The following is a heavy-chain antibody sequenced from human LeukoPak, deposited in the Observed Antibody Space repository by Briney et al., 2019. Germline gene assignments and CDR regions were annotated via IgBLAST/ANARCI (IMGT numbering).Heavy chain of an antibody. CDR2: VSGSGGVT. D-gene: IGHD6-6*01. J-gene: IGHJ1*01. V-gene: IGHV3-23*01. CDR1: GDSINSLD. CDR3: ATFLAVIAARDSLYFQH. Sequence: ETLSLTCTVSGDSINSLDLWSWVRQAPGKGLEWVSGVSGSGGVTYYADSVKGRFTISRDNSKNTLHLQMNSLRAEDTAVYYCATFLAVIAARDSLYFQHWGQGTLVSVSS.